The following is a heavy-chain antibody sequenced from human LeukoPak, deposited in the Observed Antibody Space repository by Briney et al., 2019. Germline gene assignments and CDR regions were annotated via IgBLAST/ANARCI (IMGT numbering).Heavy chain of an antibody. Sequence: ASVKVSCKASGYTFTNYYMHWVRQAPGQGLEWMGIINPNGGGTSYAQKFQGRVTMTRDMSTSTVYMELSSLRYEDTAVYYCAREQAVATITYWGQGTLVTVSS. CDR2: INPNGGGT. CDR1: GYTFTNYY. D-gene: IGHD5-12*01. V-gene: IGHV1-46*01. J-gene: IGHJ4*02. CDR3: AREQAVATITY.